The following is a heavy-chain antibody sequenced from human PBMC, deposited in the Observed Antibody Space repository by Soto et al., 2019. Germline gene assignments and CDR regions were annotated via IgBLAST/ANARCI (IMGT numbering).Heavy chain of an antibody. Sequence: QVQLVESGGGVVQPGRSLRLSCAASGFTFSSYGMHWVRQAPGKGLEWVAVISYDGSNKYYADSVKGRFTISRDNSKNTLYRQMNSLRAEDTAVYYCASHGSSGWYYFDYWGQGTLVTVSS. CDR3: ASHGSSGWYYFDY. V-gene: IGHV3-30*03. D-gene: IGHD6-19*01. J-gene: IGHJ4*02. CDR1: GFTFSSYG. CDR2: ISYDGSNK.